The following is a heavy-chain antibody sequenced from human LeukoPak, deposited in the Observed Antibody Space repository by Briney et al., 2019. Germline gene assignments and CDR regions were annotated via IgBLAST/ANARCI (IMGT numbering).Heavy chain of an antibody. CDR3: ARGIQLWLLIGVFDI. CDR2: ISSSGSTI. V-gene: IGHV3-48*03. J-gene: IGHJ3*02. CDR1: GFTFSSYE. D-gene: IGHD5-18*01. Sequence: PGGSLRLSCAASGFTFSSYEMNWVRQAPGKGLEWVSYISSSGSTIYYADSVKGRFTISRDNAKNSLYLQMNSLRAEDTAVYYCARGIQLWLLIGVFDIWGQGTMVTVSS.